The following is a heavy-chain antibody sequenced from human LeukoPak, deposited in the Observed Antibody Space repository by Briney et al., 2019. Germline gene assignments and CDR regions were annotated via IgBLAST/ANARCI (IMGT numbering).Heavy chain of an antibody. D-gene: IGHD2-2*01. Sequence: SETLSLTCAVYGGSFSGYYWSWIRQPPGKGLEWIGEINHSGSTNYNPSLKSRVTISVDTSKNQSSLKLSSVTAADTAVYYCARYAGPDNWFDPWGQGTLVTVSS. J-gene: IGHJ5*02. V-gene: IGHV4-34*01. CDR1: GGSFSGYY. CDR3: ARYAGPDNWFDP. CDR2: INHSGST.